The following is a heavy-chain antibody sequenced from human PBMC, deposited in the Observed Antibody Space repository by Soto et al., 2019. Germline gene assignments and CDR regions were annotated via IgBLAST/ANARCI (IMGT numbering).Heavy chain of an antibody. CDR2: IYHSGST. Sequence: SETLSLTCTVSGGSISGYYWSWIRQPPGKGLEWIGYIYHSGSTYYNPSLKSRVTISVDTSKNQFSLKLSSVTAADTAVYYCARRYGSSFDYWGQGTLVTVSS. CDR1: GGSISGYY. D-gene: IGHD6-13*01. CDR3: ARRYGSSFDY. V-gene: IGHV4-59*08. J-gene: IGHJ4*02.